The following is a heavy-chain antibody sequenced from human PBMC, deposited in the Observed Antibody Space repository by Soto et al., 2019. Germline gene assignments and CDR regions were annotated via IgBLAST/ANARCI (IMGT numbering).Heavy chain of an antibody. D-gene: IGHD6-6*01. CDR1: GFTFSSYW. Sequence: GGSLRLSCAASGFTFSSYWMHWVRQAPGKGLVLVSCINSDGSITSYADSVKGRFTISRDNAKNTLYLQMNSLRAEDTAVYYCARDQYSSSSYYYYYYGMDVWGQGTTVTVSS. CDR3: ARDQYSSSSYYYYYYGMDV. V-gene: IGHV3-74*01. J-gene: IGHJ6*02. CDR2: INSDGSIT.